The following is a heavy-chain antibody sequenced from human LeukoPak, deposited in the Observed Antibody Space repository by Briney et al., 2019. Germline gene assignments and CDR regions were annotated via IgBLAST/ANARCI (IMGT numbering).Heavy chain of an antibody. J-gene: IGHJ6*03. CDR1: GFVVSSNY. V-gene: IGHV3-53*01. CDR3: ARVLGYDSIGYHSDYMDV. Sequence: GGSLRLSCAASGFVVSSNYMTWVRHAPGKGLEWVSVIYSGGSTYDADSVKGRFTISRDNSKNTVYLQMNSLRAEDTAVYYCARVLGYDSIGYHSDYMDVWGKGTTVTVSS. CDR2: IYSGGST. D-gene: IGHD3-22*01.